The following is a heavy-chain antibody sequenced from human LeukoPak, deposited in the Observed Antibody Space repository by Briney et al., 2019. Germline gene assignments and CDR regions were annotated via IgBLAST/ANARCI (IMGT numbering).Heavy chain of an antibody. Sequence: SETLSLTCAAYGVSFSGYSWSWIRQPPGKGLEWIGEINHSGSTNYNPSLKSGVTISVDTSKNQFSLKLSSVTAADTAVYYCARGRAVAGPSRIKYYYYGMDVWGQGTTVTVSS. CDR2: INHSGST. D-gene: IGHD6-19*01. CDR3: ARGRAVAGPSRIKYYYYGMDV. CDR1: GVSFSGYS. J-gene: IGHJ6*02. V-gene: IGHV4-34*01.